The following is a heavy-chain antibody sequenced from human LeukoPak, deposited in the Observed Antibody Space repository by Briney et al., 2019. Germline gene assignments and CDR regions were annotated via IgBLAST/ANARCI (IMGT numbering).Heavy chain of an antibody. J-gene: IGHJ4*02. V-gene: IGHV1-2*02. Sequence: GASVKVSCKASGYTFTGYYMHCVRQAPGQGLEWMGWINPNSGGTNYAQKFQGRVTMTRDTSISTAYMELSRLRSDDTAVYYCASRVAMLWFGESDLDYWGQGTLVTVSS. D-gene: IGHD3-10*01. CDR2: INPNSGGT. CDR3: ASRVAMLWFGESDLDY. CDR1: GYTFTGYY.